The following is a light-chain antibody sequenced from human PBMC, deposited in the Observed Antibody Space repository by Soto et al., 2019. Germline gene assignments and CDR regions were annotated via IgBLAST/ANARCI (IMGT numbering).Light chain of an antibody. CDR1: QSVSSY. CDR2: DAS. Sequence: EIVLTQSPATLSLSPGERATLSCRASQSVSSYLAWYQQKPGQAPRLLIHDASNRATGIPARFSGSGSGTEFTLTISSLEPEDFAVYYCQQRSNWPPVTFGGGTKVEIK. V-gene: IGKV3-11*01. J-gene: IGKJ4*01. CDR3: QQRSNWPPVT.